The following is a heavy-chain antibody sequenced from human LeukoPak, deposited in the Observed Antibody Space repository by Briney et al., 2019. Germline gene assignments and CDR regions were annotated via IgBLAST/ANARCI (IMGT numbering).Heavy chain of an antibody. D-gene: IGHD3-16*01. V-gene: IGHV3-33*01. Sequence: GGSLRLPCAASGFSLSNYAMHWVRQAPGKGLEWVAVIWYDGSNEYYSDSVKGRFAISKDNSKNTLYLQMNSLRAEDTAVYFCARDPGLRLDFWGQGTLLIVSS. CDR1: GFSLSNYA. CDR3: ARDPGLRLDF. CDR2: IWYDGSNE. J-gene: IGHJ4*02.